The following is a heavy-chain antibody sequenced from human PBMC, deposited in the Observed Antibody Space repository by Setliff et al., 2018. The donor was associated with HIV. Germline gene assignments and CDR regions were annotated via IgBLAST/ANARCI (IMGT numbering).Heavy chain of an antibody. D-gene: IGHD5-18*01. J-gene: IGHJ4*02. CDR2: IKSKSNGGTT. CDR3: TRYGYPDY. Sequence: GGSLRLSCAASGINFSNAWMSWVRQAPGKGLEWVGRIKSKSNGGTTEYAASVKGRFTISRDDSKSIAYLQMNSLKTEDTAVYYCTRYGYPDYWGQGTLVTVSS. V-gene: IGHV3-15*01. CDR1: GINFSNAW.